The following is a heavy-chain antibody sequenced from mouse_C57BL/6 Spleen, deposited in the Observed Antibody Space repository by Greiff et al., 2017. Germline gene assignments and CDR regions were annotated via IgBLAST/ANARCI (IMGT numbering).Heavy chain of an antibody. Sequence: VQLQQPGAELVRPGSSVKLSCKASGYTFTSYWMHWVKQRPIQGLEWIGNIDPSDSETHYNQKFKDKATLTVDKSSSTAYMQLSSLTSEDSAVYYCARGVYSNYFDYWGQGTTLTVSS. V-gene: IGHV1-52*01. J-gene: IGHJ2*01. D-gene: IGHD2-5*01. CDR2: IDPSDSET. CDR3: ARGVYSNYFDY. CDR1: GYTFTSYW.